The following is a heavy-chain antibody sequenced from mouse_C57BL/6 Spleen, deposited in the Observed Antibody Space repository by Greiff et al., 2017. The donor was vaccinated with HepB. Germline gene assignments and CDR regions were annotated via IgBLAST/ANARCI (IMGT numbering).Heavy chain of an antibody. CDR2: INTNNGGN. CDR3: ARRGRSTTAHYYAMDY. Sequence: EVQLQQSGPELVKPGASVKISCKASGYTFTDYYMNWVKQSHGKSLEWIGDINTNNGGNSYNQKFKGKATLTVAKYSSTAYMELRRLPSDDAAVYYCARRGRSTTAHYYAMDYWGQGTSVTVAS. D-gene: IGHD1-2*01. V-gene: IGHV1-26*01. J-gene: IGHJ4*01. CDR1: GYTFTDYY.